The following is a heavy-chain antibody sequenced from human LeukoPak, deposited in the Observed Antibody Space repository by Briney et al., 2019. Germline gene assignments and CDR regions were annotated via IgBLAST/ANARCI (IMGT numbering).Heavy chain of an antibody. CDR3: AKIARHYYDSSGYYF. V-gene: IGHV4-59*08. J-gene: IGHJ4*02. CDR2: IYYSGST. CDR1: GGSISSYY. D-gene: IGHD3-22*01. Sequence: SETLSLTCTVSGGSISSYYWSWIRQPPGKGLEWIGYIYYSGSTNYNPSLKSRVTISVDTSKNQFSLKLSSVTAADTAVYYCAKIARHYYDSSGYYFWGQGTLVTVSS.